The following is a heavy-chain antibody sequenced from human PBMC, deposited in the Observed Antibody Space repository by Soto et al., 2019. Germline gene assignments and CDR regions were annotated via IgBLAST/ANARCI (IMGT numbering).Heavy chain of an antibody. CDR3: ARGGSLNWSFDL. J-gene: IGHJ2*01. CDR2: INSDGSST. CDR1: GFTFSSYW. D-gene: IGHD1-26*01. Sequence: EVQLVESGGGLVQPGGSLRLSCAASGFTFSSYWMHWVRQAPGKGLVWVSRINSDGSSTSYGDAVKGRFTITRDNAKNTMYLQMNRLRAEDTAVYYCARGGSLNWSFDLWGRGTLVTVSS. V-gene: IGHV3-74*01.